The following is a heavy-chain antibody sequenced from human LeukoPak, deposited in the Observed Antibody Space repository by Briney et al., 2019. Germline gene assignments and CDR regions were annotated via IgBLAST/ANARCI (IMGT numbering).Heavy chain of an antibody. D-gene: IGHD1/OR15-1a*01. J-gene: IGHJ6*03. V-gene: IGHV1-2*06. Sequence: ASVKVSCKASGYTFTGYYMHWVRQAPGQGLEWMGRINPNSGGTNYAQKFQGRVTMTRDTSISTAYMELSRLRSDDTAVYYCAREPTTTYYYMDVWGKGTTVTASS. CDR1: GYTFTGYY. CDR2: INPNSGGT. CDR3: AREPTTTYYYMDV.